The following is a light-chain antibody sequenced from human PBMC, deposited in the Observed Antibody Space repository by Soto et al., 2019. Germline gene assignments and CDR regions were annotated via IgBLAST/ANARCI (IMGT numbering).Light chain of an antibody. V-gene: IGKV1-9*01. J-gene: IGKJ1*01. CDR1: QDISSY. CDR3: QQLNSYPRT. CDR2: TAS. Sequence: DIQLTQSPSFLSASIVDRVTITCRASQDISSYLAWYQLKPGKAPKLLISTASTLQSGVPSRFSGTGSGTEFTLSISSLQPEDFATYYCQQLNSYPRTFGQGAKVDIK.